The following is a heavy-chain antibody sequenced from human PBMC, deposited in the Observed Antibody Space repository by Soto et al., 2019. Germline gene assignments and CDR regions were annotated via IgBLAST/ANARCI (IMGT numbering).Heavy chain of an antibody. V-gene: IGHV5-51*01. CDR1: GCTFTNYW. J-gene: IGHJ6*02. Sequence: GESLKISCKGSGCTFTNYWIGWVRQMPGKGLEWMGIIYPGDSDTKYNPSFQGQVTLSADKSITTTYLQWSSLKASDTAIYYCAASIFYYGMDVWGQGTTVTVSS. CDR3: AASIFYYGMDV. CDR2: IYPGDSDT.